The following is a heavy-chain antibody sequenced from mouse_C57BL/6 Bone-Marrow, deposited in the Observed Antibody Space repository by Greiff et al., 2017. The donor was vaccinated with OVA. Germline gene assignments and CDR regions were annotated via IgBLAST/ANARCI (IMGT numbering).Heavy chain of an antibody. CDR3: TRKSYYSNYDN. Sequence: EVQLQESGPELVKPGASVKISCKASGYSFTGYYMNWVKQSPEKSLEWIGEINPSTGGTTYNQKFKAKATLTVDKSSSTAYMQLKSLTSEDSAVYYCTRKSYYSNYDNWGQGTTLTVSS. V-gene: IGHV1-42*01. CDR2: INPSTGGT. J-gene: IGHJ2*01. CDR1: GYSFTGYY. D-gene: IGHD2-5*01.